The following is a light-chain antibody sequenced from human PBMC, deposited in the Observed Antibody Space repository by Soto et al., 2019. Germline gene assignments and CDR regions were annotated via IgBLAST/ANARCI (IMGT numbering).Light chain of an antibody. J-gene: IGLJ3*02. Sequence: QSVLTQPASVSGSPGQSITISCTGTSSDVGSYNLVSWYQQHPGKAPKLMIYEVSKRPSGVSNRFSGSKSGNTASLTISGLQAVDEADYYCCSYAGSSTGVFGGGTKLTVL. CDR2: EVS. V-gene: IGLV2-23*02. CDR1: SSDVGSYNL. CDR3: CSYAGSSTGV.